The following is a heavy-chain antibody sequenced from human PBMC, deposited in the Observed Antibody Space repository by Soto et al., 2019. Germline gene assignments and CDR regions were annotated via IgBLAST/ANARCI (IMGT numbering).Heavy chain of an antibody. Sequence: QVQLQESGPGLVKPSQTLSLTCTVSGGPISSGDYYWSWIRQPPGKGLEWIGYIYYSGSTYYNPSIKRRVTISVDTSKNQFSLKLSSVTAADTAVYYCARNDYGDQKPPFPDYWGQGTLVTVSS. CDR2: IYYSGST. CDR3: ARNDYGDQKPPFPDY. D-gene: IGHD4-17*01. J-gene: IGHJ4*02. V-gene: IGHV4-30-4*01. CDR1: GGPISSGDYY.